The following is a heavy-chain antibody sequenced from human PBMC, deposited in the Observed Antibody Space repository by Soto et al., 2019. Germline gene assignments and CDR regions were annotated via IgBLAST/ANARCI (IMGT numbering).Heavy chain of an antibody. CDR3: VKEPENWGDSNWFVP. D-gene: IGHD2-21*01. V-gene: IGHV3-30*18. J-gene: IGHJ5*02. CDR2: ISYDGS. Sequence: QVQVVESGGGVVQPGRSLRLSCVASGFTISSSGMHWVRQAPGKGLEWVTAISYDGSQYGDSVKGRFTISRDNSKNMADLQVNSLRAEDTAVYYCVKEPENWGDSNWFVPWGQGTLVTVSS. CDR1: GFTISSSG.